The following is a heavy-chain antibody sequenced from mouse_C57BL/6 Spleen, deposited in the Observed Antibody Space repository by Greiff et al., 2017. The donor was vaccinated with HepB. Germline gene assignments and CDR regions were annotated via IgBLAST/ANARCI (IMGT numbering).Heavy chain of an antibody. CDR3: ARLRGRRDYAMDY. D-gene: IGHD2-12*01. J-gene: IGHJ4*01. Sequence: QVQLQQPGAELVKPGASVKMSCKASGYTFTSYWITWVKQRPGQGLEWIGDIYPGSGSTNYNEKFKSKATLTVDTSSSTAYMQLSSLTSEDSAVYYCARLRGRRDYAMDYWGQGTSVTVSS. CDR1: GYTFTSYW. V-gene: IGHV1-55*01. CDR2: IYPGSGST.